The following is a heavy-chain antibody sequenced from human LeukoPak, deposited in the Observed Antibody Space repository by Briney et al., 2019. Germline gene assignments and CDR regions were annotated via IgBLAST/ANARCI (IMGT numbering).Heavy chain of an antibody. V-gene: IGHV4-34*01. CDR2: TRHSGSS. Sequence: SETLSLTCAVYGGSFNDYYWAWIRQPPGQGLEWLGETRHSGSSTYNASLKSRVVISVDTSKSHFSLSLISVTAADTAVYYCAGIRRSYGDFVLPLDPWGQGTLVTVSS. D-gene: IGHD2-21*02. CDR3: AGIRRSYGDFVLPLDP. CDR1: GGSFNDYY. J-gene: IGHJ5*02.